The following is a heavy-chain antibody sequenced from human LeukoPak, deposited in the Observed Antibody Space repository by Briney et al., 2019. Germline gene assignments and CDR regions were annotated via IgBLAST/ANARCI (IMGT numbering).Heavy chain of an antibody. CDR2: INHSGST. CDR1: GGSISSYY. J-gene: IGHJ4*02. CDR3: ARQGLRYFDFDY. Sequence: SETLSLTCTVSGGSISSYYWSWIRQPPGKGLEWIGEINHSGSTNYNPSLKSRVTISVDTSKSQFSLKLSSVTAADTAVYYCARQGLRYFDFDYWGQGTLVTVSS. D-gene: IGHD3-9*01. V-gene: IGHV4-34*01.